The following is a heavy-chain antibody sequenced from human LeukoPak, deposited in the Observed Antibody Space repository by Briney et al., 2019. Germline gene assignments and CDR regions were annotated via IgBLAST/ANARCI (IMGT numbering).Heavy chain of an antibody. CDR3: AVSREAGGSLDY. J-gene: IGHJ4*02. Sequence: GASVKVSCKASGGTFSNYNINWARQAPGQGLEWMGRIISMAGETNYAQEFQGKVTITADKSTSTTYMELSSLRSEDTAVYYCAVSREAGGSLDYWGQGTLVTVSS. D-gene: IGHD2-15*01. CDR1: GGTFSNYN. V-gene: IGHV1-69*02. CDR2: IISMAGET.